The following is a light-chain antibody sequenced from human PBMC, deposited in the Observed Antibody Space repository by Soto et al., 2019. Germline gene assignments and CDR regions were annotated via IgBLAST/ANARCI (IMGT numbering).Light chain of an antibody. CDR2: SAS. J-gene: IGKJ4*01. Sequence: DIQMTQSPSSLSASVGGRVTITCRASQIISSYLNWYQQKPGKAPKLLMYSASSLQSGVPSRFSGSGSGTDFTLTINSLQPEDFATYYCQQSYTTPLTFGGGTKVEIK. CDR3: QQSYTTPLT. CDR1: QIISSY. V-gene: IGKV1-39*01.